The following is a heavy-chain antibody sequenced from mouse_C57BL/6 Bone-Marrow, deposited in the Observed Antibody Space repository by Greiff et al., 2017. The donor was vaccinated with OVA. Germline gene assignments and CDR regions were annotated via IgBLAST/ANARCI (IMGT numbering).Heavy chain of an antibody. V-gene: IGHV1-72*01. CDR2: IDPNSGGT. CDR3: ERRRCAY. J-gene: IGHJ3*01. CDR1: GYTFTSYW. Sequence: VQLQQPGAELVKPGASVKLSCKASGYTFTSYWMHWVKQRPGRGLEWIGRIDPNSGGTKYNEKFKSKATLTVDKPYSTAYMQLSSLTSEDAAVDDCERRRCAYWGQGTLVTVSA.